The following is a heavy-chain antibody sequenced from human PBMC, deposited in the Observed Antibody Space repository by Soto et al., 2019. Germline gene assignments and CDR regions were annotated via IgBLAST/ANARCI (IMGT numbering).Heavy chain of an antibody. CDR2: IWYDGSNK. CDR1: GFTFSSYG. D-gene: IGHD4-4*01. CDR3: ARSPHDYSNYVDY. V-gene: IGHV3-33*01. J-gene: IGHJ4*02. Sequence: GGSLRLSCAASGFTFSSYGMHWVRQAPGKGLEWVAVIWYDGSNKYYADSVKGRFTISRDNSKNTLYLQMNSLRAEDTAVYYCARSPHDYSNYVDYWGQGTLVTVSS.